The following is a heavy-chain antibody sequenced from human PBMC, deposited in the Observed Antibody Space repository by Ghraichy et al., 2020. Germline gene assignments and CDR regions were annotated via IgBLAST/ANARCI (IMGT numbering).Heavy chain of an antibody. Sequence: ESLNISCAASGFTFSSYLMHWVRQVPGKGLVWISRISSDGSNTLYADSVKGRFTMSRDNAKNTLYLQMNSLRAEDTAVYYCARDGTPKWGVDYWGQGTLVIVSS. V-gene: IGHV3-74*01. CDR2: ISSDGSNT. J-gene: IGHJ4*02. D-gene: IGHD7-27*01. CDR3: ARDGTPKWGVDY. CDR1: GFTFSSYL.